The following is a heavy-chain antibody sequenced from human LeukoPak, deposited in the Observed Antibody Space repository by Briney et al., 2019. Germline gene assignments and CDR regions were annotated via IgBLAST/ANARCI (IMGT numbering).Heavy chain of an antibody. CDR1: GYTFTSYG. D-gene: IGHD1-1*01. CDR3: ARESHETREDY. Sequence: ASVKVSCTASGYTFTSYGISWVRQAPGQGLEWMGWISANNGDTDYPPKLQDRVTMTTDTYTSTAYMELRSLRSDDTAMYYCARESHETREDYWGQGTLVTASS. J-gene: IGHJ4*02. CDR2: ISANNGDT. V-gene: IGHV1-18*01.